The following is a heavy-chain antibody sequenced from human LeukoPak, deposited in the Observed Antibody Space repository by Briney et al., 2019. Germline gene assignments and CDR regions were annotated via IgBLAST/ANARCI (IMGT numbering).Heavy chain of an antibody. D-gene: IGHD3-22*01. CDR1: GYTFTSYG. CDR3: ARGSPLSTYYYDSSGYST. Sequence: ASVKVSCKASGYTFTSYGISWVRQALGQGLEWMGWISAYNGNTNYAQKLQGRVTMTTDTSTSTAYMELRSLRSDDTAVYYCARGSPLSTYYYDSSGYSTWGQGTLVTVSS. J-gene: IGHJ5*02. CDR2: ISAYNGNT. V-gene: IGHV1-18*01.